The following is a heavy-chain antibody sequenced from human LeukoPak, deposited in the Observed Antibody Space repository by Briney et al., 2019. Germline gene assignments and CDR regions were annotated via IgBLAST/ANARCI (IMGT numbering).Heavy chain of an antibody. CDR3: AREDFTSCYSY. CDR1: GGSFGTYY. V-gene: IGHV4-34*01. Sequence: SETLSLTCAVYGGSFGTYYWSWIRQPPGKGLEWIGEINHSGTTNYNPSLKSRVTMSVDTSKNQFSLKLSSVTAADTAVYYCAREDFTSCYSYWGQGTLFTVSS. CDR2: INHSGTT. D-gene: IGHD2-2*02. J-gene: IGHJ4*02.